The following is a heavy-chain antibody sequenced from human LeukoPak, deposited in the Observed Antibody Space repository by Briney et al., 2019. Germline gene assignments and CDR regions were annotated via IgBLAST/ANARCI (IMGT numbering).Heavy chain of an antibody. V-gene: IGHV4-34*01. J-gene: IGHJ6*02. D-gene: IGHD3-10*01. CDR1: GGSFSGDD. CDR3: ARGHYYGSGSYVAMDD. Sequence: PAETLSLTCAGYGGSFSGDDGRWIRQAPGERLEWSGEINHSGSTNYTPSLKSRVTIAVDTSKNQFSLKLSPVTAADTAVYYSARGHYYGSGSYVAMDDWGQGPRSPSP. CDR2: INHSGST.